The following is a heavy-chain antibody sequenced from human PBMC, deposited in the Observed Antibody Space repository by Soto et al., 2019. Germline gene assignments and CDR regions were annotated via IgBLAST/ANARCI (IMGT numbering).Heavy chain of an antibody. CDR3: ARDRQWEPLLY. J-gene: IGHJ4*02. CDR1: GYTFRNYG. CDR2: VSAYNRNS. V-gene: IGHV1-18*01. D-gene: IGHD1-26*01. Sequence: QVQLVQSGSEVKKPGASVRVTCKASGYTFRNYGISRVREAPGQGLEWMGWVSAYNRNSNYAQKFEDRVIMTADTATSTAYLELRGLRSADTAIYYCARDRQWEPLLYWGQGTLVTVSS.